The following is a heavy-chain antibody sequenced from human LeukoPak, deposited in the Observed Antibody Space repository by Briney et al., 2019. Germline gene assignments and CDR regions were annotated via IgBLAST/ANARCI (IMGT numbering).Heavy chain of an antibody. CDR2: IYYSGST. D-gene: IGHD1-1*01. V-gene: IGHV4-59*01. CDR3: ARGGSTGTNLNWVDP. CDR1: GGPHRWYY. Sequence: PSETLSLPFTGPGGPHRWYYRNRIRQPPGKGPEGIGDIYYSGSTNYNPSLKSRVTISVDTSKNQFSLELSSVTAADTAVYYCARGGSTGTNLNWVDPWGQGTLVTVSS. J-gene: IGHJ5*02.